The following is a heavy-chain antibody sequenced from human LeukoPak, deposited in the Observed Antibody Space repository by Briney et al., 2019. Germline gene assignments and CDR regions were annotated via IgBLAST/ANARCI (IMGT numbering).Heavy chain of an antibody. CDR3: ARDLITFGGVNLYGMDV. CDR1: GYTFTGYY. D-gene: IGHD3-16*01. CDR2: INPNSGGT. J-gene: IGHJ6*02. V-gene: IGHV1-2*04. Sequence: ASVKVSCKASGYTFTGYYMHWVRQAPGQGLEWMGWINPNSGGTNYAQKFQGWVTMTRDTSISTAYMELSRLRSDDTAVYYCARDLITFGGVNLYGMDVWGQGTTVTVSS.